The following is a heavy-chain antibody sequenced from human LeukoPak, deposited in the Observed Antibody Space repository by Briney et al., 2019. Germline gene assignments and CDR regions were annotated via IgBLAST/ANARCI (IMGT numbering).Heavy chain of an antibody. CDR2: INWDGGST. V-gene: IGHV3-20*04. J-gene: IGHJ4*02. D-gene: IGHD3-16*01. Sequence: GGSLRLSCAASGFTFDDYGMSWVRQAPGKGLEWVSGINWDGGSTGYADSVKGRFTISRDNAKNTLYLQMNSLRAEDTAVYYCAGTYYADYGTTYSLDYWGQGTLVTVSS. CDR1: GFTFDDYG. CDR3: AGTYYADYGTTYSLDY.